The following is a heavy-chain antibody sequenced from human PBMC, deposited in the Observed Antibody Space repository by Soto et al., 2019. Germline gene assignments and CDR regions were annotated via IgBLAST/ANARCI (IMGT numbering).Heavy chain of an antibody. CDR2: IYYTT. Sequence: SETLSLTCTVSGGSISNYYWSWIRQAPGKGLEWIGYIYYTTNYNPSLKSRVTISADTSKNQISLKLTSVTAADTAVYYCARTSPVAGGFDYWGQGTLVTVSS. CDR1: GGSISNYY. CDR3: ARTSPVAGGFDY. D-gene: IGHD6-19*01. V-gene: IGHV4-59*01. J-gene: IGHJ4*02.